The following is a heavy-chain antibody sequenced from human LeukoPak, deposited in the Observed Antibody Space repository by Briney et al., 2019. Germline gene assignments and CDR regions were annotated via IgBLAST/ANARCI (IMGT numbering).Heavy chain of an antibody. V-gene: IGHV1-18*04. D-gene: IGHD6-19*01. CDR1: GYTFTTYY. J-gene: IGHJ4*02. CDR2: ISGYNGNT. Sequence: ASVKVSCKASGYTFTTYYMHWVRQAPGQGLEWMGWISGYNGNTNYAQKLQGRVTMTTDTSTSTAYMELRSLRSDDTAVYYCARDAGYSSGWYRENDYWGQGTLVTVSS. CDR3: ARDAGYSSGWYRENDY.